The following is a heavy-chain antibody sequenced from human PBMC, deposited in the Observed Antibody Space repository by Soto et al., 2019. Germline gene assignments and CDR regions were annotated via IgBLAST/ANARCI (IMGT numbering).Heavy chain of an antibody. CDR1: GGSISSYY. CDR2: FYYSGST. CDR3: ARQAYDILTGYPYPIDY. D-gene: IGHD3-9*01. V-gene: IGHV4-59*08. Sequence: PSETLSLTCTVSGGSISSYYWSWLRQPPGKGLEWIGYFYYSGSTNYNPSLKSRVTISVDTSKNQFSLKLSSVTAADTAVYYCARQAYDILTGYPYPIDYWGQGTLVTVS. J-gene: IGHJ4*02.